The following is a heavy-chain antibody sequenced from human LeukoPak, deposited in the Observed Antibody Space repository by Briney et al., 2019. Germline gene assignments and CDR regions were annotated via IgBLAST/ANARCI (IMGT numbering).Heavy chain of an antibody. Sequence: GRSLRLSCAASGFTFNDFGMHWVRQAPGKGLEWVAFIWYDGSNKYYADSVKGRFTISRDNSKDTLYLQVNSLRAEDTAVYYCARMRGELVVPDAIFDGMGVWGQGTTVTVSS. CDR2: IWYDGSNK. CDR1: GFTFNDFG. D-gene: IGHD2-2*01. J-gene: IGHJ6*02. V-gene: IGHV3-33*01. CDR3: ARMRGELVVPDAIFDGMGV.